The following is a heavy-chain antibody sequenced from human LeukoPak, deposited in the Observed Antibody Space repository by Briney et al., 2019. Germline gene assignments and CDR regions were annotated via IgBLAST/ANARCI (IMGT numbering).Heavy chain of an antibody. V-gene: IGHV4-4*07. CDR3: ARLTYYYGSGSYYAGYFDY. CDR1: GGPISSYY. CDR2: IYTSGST. D-gene: IGHD3-10*01. Sequence: SETLSLTCTVSGGPISSYYWSWIRQPAGKGLEWIGRIYTSGSTNYNPSLKSRVTMSVDTSKNQFSLKLSSVTAADTAVYYCARLTYYYGSGSYYAGYFDYWGQGTLVTVSS. J-gene: IGHJ4*02.